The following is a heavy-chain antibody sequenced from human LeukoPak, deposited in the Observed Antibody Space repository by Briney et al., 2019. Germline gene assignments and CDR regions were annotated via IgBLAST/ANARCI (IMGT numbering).Heavy chain of an antibody. J-gene: IGHJ4*02. CDR3: AREGQQLKRFDY. Sequence: GASVKASCKASGNTFIGYWIHWVRQAPGQGLEWMGAINPRGDATIGAQKFQGRVTTTRDTSTSTVYIELSSLRSEDTAVYYCAREGQQLKRFDYWGQGTLVTVSS. CDR1: GNTFIGYW. D-gene: IGHD1-1*01. CDR2: INPRGDAT. V-gene: IGHV1-46*01.